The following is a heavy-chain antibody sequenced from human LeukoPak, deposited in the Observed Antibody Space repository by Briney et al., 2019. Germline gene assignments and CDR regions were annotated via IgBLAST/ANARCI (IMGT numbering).Heavy chain of an antibody. J-gene: IGHJ5*02. Sequence: SETLSLTCSVSGGSISRDYWSWIRQPPGKGVEWIGYIYTSGSTNYNPSLKSRVTISVDTSKNQFSLKLSSVTAADTAVHYCARRAGTGIVWFDPWGQGTLVTVSS. CDR1: GGSISRDY. CDR3: ARRAGTGIVWFDP. CDR2: IYTSGST. D-gene: IGHD2-15*01. V-gene: IGHV4-4*09.